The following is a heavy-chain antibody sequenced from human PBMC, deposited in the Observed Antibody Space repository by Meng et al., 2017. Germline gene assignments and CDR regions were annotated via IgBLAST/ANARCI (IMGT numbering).Heavy chain of an antibody. Sequence: GESLKISCAASGFTFDDYGMSWVRQAPGQGLEWVSGINWNGGSTGYADSVKGRFTISRDNTENSLYLPMNSLRAEDTALYYCAEDESYYDSSGYFLYWGQGTLVTVSS. J-gene: IGHJ4*02. CDR1: GFTFDDYG. CDR2: INWNGGST. CDR3: AEDESYYDSSGYFLY. D-gene: IGHD3-22*01. V-gene: IGHV3-20*04.